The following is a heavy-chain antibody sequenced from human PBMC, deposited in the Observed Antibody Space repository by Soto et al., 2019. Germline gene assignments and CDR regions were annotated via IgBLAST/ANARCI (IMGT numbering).Heavy chain of an antibody. J-gene: IGHJ6*02. Sequence: GGSLRLSCAASGFTFSRYWMSWVRQAPGKGLEWVASIKQDGSTTYYVDSVNGRFTISRDNAKNTLYLQMNSLRAEDTAVYYCARDMYYDFWSGSQWGMDVWGQGTTVTVSS. V-gene: IGHV3-7*01. CDR1: GFTFSRYW. CDR2: IKQDGSTT. D-gene: IGHD3-3*01. CDR3: ARDMYYDFWSGSQWGMDV.